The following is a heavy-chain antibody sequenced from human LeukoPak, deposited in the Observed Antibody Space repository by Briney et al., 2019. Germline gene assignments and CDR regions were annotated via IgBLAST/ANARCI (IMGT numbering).Heavy chain of an antibody. J-gene: IGHJ3*02. Sequence: GASVKVSCKASGYTFTGYYLHWVRQAPGQGLEWMGWINPNSGGTNYAQKFQGRVTMTRDTSISTAYMELSRLRSDDTAVYYCAGSTVTTDSGAFDIWGQGTMVTVSS. CDR3: AGSTVTTDSGAFDI. CDR1: GYTFTGYY. D-gene: IGHD4-17*01. V-gene: IGHV1-2*02. CDR2: INPNSGGT.